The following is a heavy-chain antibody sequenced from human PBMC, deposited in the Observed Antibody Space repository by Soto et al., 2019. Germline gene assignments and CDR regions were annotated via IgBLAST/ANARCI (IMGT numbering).Heavy chain of an antibody. J-gene: IGHJ6*02. V-gene: IGHV1-2*02. CDR3: AREKTTLGYCSSTSCYILGYYYYGIDV. Sequence: ASVKVSCKASGYTFTGYYMHGVRQAPAQGLEWMGWINPNSGGTNYAQKFQGRVTMTRDTSISTAYMELSRLRSDDTAVYYCAREKTTLGYCSSTSCYILGYYYYGIDVWGQGTTVTVSS. CDR1: GYTFTGYY. D-gene: IGHD2-2*02. CDR2: INPNSGGT.